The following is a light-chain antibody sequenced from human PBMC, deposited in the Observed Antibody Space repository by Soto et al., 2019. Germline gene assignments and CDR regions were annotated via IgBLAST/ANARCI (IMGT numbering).Light chain of an antibody. J-gene: IGLJ1*01. CDR3: ETWDTNTRV. V-gene: IGLV4-60*02. Sequence: QSVLAQSSSASASLGSSVKLTCTLSSGHSTYIIAWHQQQPGKAPRYLMNLEGSGSYNKGSGVPDRFSGSSSGADRYLTISNLQVEDEADYYCETWDTNTRVFGTGTKVTVL. CDR1: SGHSTYI. CDR2: LEGSGSY.